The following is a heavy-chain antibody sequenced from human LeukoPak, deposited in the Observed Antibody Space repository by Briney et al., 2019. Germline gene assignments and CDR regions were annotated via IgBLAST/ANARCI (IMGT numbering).Heavy chain of an antibody. D-gene: IGHD3-22*01. V-gene: IGHV3-23*01. CDR1: GFTFSSYA. CDR3: AKEPSHSSGYWDS. Sequence: GGSLGLSCAASGFTFSSYAMSWVRQAPGKGLEWVSVISPSGGMTYYVDSVKGRFTVSRDNSKNTVYLQMNSLRVEDTALYYCAKEPSHSSGYWDSWGQGTLVTVSS. CDR2: ISPSGGMT. J-gene: IGHJ4*02.